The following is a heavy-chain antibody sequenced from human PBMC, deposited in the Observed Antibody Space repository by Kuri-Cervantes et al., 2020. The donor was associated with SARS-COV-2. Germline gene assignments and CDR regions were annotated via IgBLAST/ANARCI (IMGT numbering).Heavy chain of an antibody. CDR3: ARGDSSGYLYYFDY. J-gene: IGHJ4*02. Sequence: GGSLRLSCAASGFTFSSYAVSWVRQAPGKGLEWVSAISGSGGSTYYADSVKGRFTISRDNAKNSLYLQMNSLRAEDTAVYYCARGDSSGYLYYFDYWGQGTLVTVSS. D-gene: IGHD3-22*01. CDR1: GFTFSSYA. V-gene: IGHV3-23*01. CDR2: ISGSGGST.